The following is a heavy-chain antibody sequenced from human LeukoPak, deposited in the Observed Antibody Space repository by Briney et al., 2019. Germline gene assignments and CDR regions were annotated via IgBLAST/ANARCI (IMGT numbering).Heavy chain of an antibody. J-gene: IGHJ6*02. V-gene: IGHV1-69*13. Sequence: SVKVSCKASGGTFSSYAISWVRQAPGQGLEWMGGIIPIFGTANYAQKFQGRVTITADESTSTAYMELSSLRSEDTAVYYCAKARGYSYGYYYGMDVWGQRTTVTVSS. CDR2: IIPIFGTA. D-gene: IGHD5-18*01. CDR1: GGTFSSYA. CDR3: AKARGYSYGYYYGMDV.